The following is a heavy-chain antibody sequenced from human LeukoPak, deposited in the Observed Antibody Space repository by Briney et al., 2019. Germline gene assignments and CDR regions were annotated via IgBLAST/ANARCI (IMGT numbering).Heavy chain of an antibody. CDR3: ARGPDYGDRLDYFDY. V-gene: IGHV3-7*01. J-gene: IGHJ4*02. Sequence: PGGSLRLSYGASGFTFSRHWMGWVRQAPGKGLGWVASTKQDGSQYYVDSVKGRFIISRDNAKNSLSLQMNSLRVEDTAVYYCARGPDYGDRLDYFDYWGQGTLVTVSS. CDR2: TKQDGSQ. D-gene: IGHD4-17*01. CDR1: GFTFSRHW.